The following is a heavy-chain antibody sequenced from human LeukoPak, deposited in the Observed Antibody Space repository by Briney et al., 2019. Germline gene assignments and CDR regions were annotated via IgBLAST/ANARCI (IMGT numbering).Heavy chain of an antibody. CDR2: IYSGGNT. D-gene: IGHD4-23*01. J-gene: IGHJ4*02. CDR3: ARDSGTTVGYFDY. Sequence: GGSLRLSCAASGFTVSTNYMSWARQAPGRGLEWVSVIYSGGNTYYADSVKGRFTISRDNSKNTLYLQMNSLRADDTAVYYCARDSGTTVGYFDYWGQGTLVTVSS. V-gene: IGHV3-66*01. CDR1: GFTVSTNY.